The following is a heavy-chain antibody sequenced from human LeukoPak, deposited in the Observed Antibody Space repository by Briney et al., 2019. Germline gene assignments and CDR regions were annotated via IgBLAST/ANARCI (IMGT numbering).Heavy chain of an antibody. J-gene: IGHJ4*02. V-gene: IGHV1-69*05. Sequence: GASVKVSCKASGGTFSSYAISWVRQAPGQGLEWMGGIIPIFGTANYAQKFQGRVTITTDESTSTAYMELSSLRSEDTAVYYCARELTTPPGVVPAAPLDYWGQGTLVTVSS. CDR2: IIPIFGTA. CDR3: ARELTTPPGVVPAAPLDY. D-gene: IGHD2-2*01. CDR1: GGTFSSYA.